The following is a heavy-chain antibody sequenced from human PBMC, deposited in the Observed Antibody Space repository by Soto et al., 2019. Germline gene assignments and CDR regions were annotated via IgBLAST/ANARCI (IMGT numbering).Heavy chain of an antibody. CDR3: ARGPTSSWYPGWFDT. Sequence: QVQRVESGGGLVKPGGSLRLSCAASGFTFSDYYMSWIRQAPGKGLEWGSYISSSGSTIYYADSVKGRFTISRDNAKNSRCQQMHSLRAEDTDVYYCARGPTSSWYPGWFDTWGQGTLVTVSS. D-gene: IGHD6-13*01. CDR1: GFTFSDYY. V-gene: IGHV3-11*01. J-gene: IGHJ5*02. CDR2: ISSSGSTI.